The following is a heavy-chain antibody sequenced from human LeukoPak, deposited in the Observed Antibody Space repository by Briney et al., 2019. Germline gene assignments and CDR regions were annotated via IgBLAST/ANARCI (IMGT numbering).Heavy chain of an antibody. D-gene: IGHD3-16*01. CDR2: ISAYNGNT. CDR3: AGMSHGGSFDY. CDR1: GYTFTSYG. Sequence: ASVKVSCKASGYTFTSYGISWVRQAPGQGLEWMGWISAYNGNTNYAQKLQGRVIMTTDTSTSTAYMELRSLRSDDTAVYYCAGMSHGGSFDYWGQGTLVTVSS. V-gene: IGHV1-18*01. J-gene: IGHJ4*02.